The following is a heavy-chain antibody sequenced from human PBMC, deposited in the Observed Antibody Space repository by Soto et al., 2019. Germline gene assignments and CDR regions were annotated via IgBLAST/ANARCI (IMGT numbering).Heavy chain of an antibody. D-gene: IGHD6-19*01. CDR1: GGSFSGYY. J-gene: IGHJ5*02. CDR2: INHSGST. V-gene: IGHV4-34*01. CDR3: ARSIAVAGFSGDP. Sequence: QVQLQQWGAGLLKPSETLSLTCAVYGGSFSGYYWSWIRQPPGKGLEWIGEINHSGSTNYNPSLKSRVTISVDTSKNQLSLKLSSVTAADTAVYYCARSIAVAGFSGDPWGREPWSPSPQ.